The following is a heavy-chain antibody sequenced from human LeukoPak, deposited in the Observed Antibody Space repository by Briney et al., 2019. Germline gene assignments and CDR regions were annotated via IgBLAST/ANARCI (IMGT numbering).Heavy chain of an antibody. D-gene: IGHD3-10*02. CDR2: IIWHGGST. CDR1: GFTFDDYG. V-gene: IGHV3-20*04. CDR3: AELGITMIGGV. J-gene: IGHJ6*04. Sequence: PGGSLRLSCAASGFTFDDYGMSWVRQAPGKGLEWVSGIIWHGGSTGYADSVKGRFTISRDNAKNSLYLQMNSLRAEDTAVYYCAELGITMIGGVWGKGTTVTISS.